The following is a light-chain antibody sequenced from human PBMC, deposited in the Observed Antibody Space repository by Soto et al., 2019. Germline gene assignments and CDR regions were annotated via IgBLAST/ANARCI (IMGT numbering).Light chain of an antibody. J-gene: IGKJ4*01. V-gene: IGKV3-15*01. CDR3: QQYNAWPPLT. CDR2: GAS. CDR1: QSVSSS. Sequence: EIVLTQSPATLSVSPGETATLSRRASQSVSSSVAWYQQKPGRAPRLLISGASTRATGIPARFSGSGSGTEFTLTISSLQSEDFAVYYCQQYNAWPPLTFGGGTKVEIK.